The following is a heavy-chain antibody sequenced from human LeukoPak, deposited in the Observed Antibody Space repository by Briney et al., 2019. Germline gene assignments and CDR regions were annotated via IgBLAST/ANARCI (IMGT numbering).Heavy chain of an antibody. CDR1: VGSISSYY. CDR3: ARLSRIGSGYYCDY. J-gene: IGHJ4*02. CDR2: IHYTVST. D-gene: IGHD3-3*01. V-gene: IGHV4-59*12. Sequence: SETLSLTCTVSVGSISSYYCSWIRQPPGKELEWIGYIHYTVSTDYNPSLKSRVSISVDTSQNQFSLNLRSATAEDTAVYYCARLSRIGSGYYCDYWGQGTLVTVSS.